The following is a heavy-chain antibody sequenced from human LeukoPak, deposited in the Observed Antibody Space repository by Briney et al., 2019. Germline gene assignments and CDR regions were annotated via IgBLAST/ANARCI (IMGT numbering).Heavy chain of an antibody. CDR3: ARDFVPGTGGYFDY. CDR2: IRYDGSNK. D-gene: IGHD2-2*01. V-gene: IGHV3-30*02. CDR1: GFTFSSYG. Sequence: GGSLRLSCAASGFTFSSYGMHWVRQAPGKGLEWVTFIRYDGSNKYYADSVKGRFTISRDNSKNTLNLHMNSLRAEDTAVYYCARDFVPGTGGYFDYWGQGTLVTVSS. J-gene: IGHJ4*02.